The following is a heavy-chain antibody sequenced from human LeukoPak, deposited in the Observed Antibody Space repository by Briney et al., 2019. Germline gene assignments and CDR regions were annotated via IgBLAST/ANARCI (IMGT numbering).Heavy chain of an antibody. Sequence: GGSLRLSCAASGFTFSSYAMSWVRQAPGKGLEWVSTISGSGGSTYYADSVKGRFTISRDNSKNTLYLQMNSLRAEDTAVYYCAKRWGITGTTYFDLWGRGTLVTVSS. CDR1: GFTFSSYA. CDR3: AKRWGITGTTYFDL. V-gene: IGHV3-23*01. D-gene: IGHD1-20*01. CDR2: ISGSGGST. J-gene: IGHJ2*01.